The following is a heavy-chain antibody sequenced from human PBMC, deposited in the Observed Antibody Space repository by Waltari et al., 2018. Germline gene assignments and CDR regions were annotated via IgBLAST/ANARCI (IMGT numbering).Heavy chain of an antibody. CDR3: ARGWRFEYYGMDV. CDR1: GFTVSSNY. CDR2: IDSGGST. Sequence: EVQLVESGGGLVQPGGSLRLSCAASGFTVSSNYMSWVRQAPGKGLEWVSVIDSGGSTYYADSVEGRFTISIDKSKNTLYLQMNSLRAEDTAVYYCARGWRFEYYGMDVWGQGTTVTVSS. J-gene: IGHJ6*02. V-gene: IGHV3-66*01. D-gene: IGHD3-3*01.